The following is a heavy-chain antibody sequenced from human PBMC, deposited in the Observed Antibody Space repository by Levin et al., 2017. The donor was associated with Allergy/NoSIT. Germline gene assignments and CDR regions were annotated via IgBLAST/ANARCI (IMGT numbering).Heavy chain of an antibody. CDR2: ISSSSSTI. D-gene: IGHD6-13*01. Sequence: GESLKISCAASGFTFSSYSMNWVRQAPGKGLEWVSYISSSSSTIYYADSVKGRFTISRDNAKNSLYLQMNSLRDEDTAVYYCARDHWSSSWYRGDYYYGMDVWGQGTTVTVSS. CDR3: ARDHWSSSWYRGDYYYGMDV. V-gene: IGHV3-48*02. J-gene: IGHJ6*02. CDR1: GFTFSSYS.